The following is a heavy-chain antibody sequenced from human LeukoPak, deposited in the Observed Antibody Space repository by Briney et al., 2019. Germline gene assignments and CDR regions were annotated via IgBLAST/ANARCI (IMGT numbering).Heavy chain of an antibody. CDR2: ISGSGGST. V-gene: IGHV3-23*01. D-gene: IGHD4-17*01. CDR3: AKDLRSGPDYGDNPNY. Sequence: PGGSLRLSCAASGFTFSSYAMSWVRQAPGKGLEWVSAISGSGGSTYYADSVKGRFTISRDNSKNTLYLQMNSLRAEDTAVYYCAKDLRSGPDYGDNPNYWGQGTLVTVSS. CDR1: GFTFSSYA. J-gene: IGHJ4*02.